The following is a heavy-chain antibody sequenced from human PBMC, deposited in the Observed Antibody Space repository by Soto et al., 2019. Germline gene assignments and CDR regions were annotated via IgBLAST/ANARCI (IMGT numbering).Heavy chain of an antibody. J-gene: IGHJ4*02. D-gene: IGHD3-10*01. V-gene: IGHV3-9*01. Sequence: GGSLRLSCAVSGFTFDDYGLHWVRQAPGKGLEWVSGISWNGGSIGYADSVKGRFTISRDNAKKSLSLQMNSLRAEDTALYYCVKDGWPLISRGTWFGVFDFWGQGTLVTVSS. CDR1: GFTFDDYG. CDR3: VKDGWPLISRGTWFGVFDF. CDR2: ISWNGGSI.